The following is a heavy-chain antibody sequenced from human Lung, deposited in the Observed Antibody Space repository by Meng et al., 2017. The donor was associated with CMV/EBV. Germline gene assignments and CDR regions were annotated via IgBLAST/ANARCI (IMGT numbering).Heavy chain of an antibody. CDR2: IPHRGSS. D-gene: IGHD3-10*01. CDR1: GVTISDHSW. CDR3: LRRSGGSV. Sequence: QGQLLEPGVGLVKPLGTLSPPCTVSGVTISDHSWWAWVRQPPGEGLEWIGEIPHRGSSAYNPSLKSRVSMSIDKSKNQFSLKLTSVTAADTAVYHCLRRSGGSVWGQGTLVTVSS. J-gene: IGHJ1*01. V-gene: IGHV4-4*02.